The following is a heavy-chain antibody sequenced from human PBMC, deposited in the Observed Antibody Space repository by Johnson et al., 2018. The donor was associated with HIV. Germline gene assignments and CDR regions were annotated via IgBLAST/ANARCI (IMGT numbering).Heavy chain of an antibody. D-gene: IGHD1-26*01. CDR1: GFTVSSNY. CDR2: IYSGGST. J-gene: IGHJ3*02. Sequence: VLLVESGGGLVQPGGSLRLSCAASGFTVSSNYINWVRQAPGKGLEWVSVIYSGGSTYYADSVKGRFTISRDNSKNTLYLQMNSLRAEDPAVYYWARDQGGSYYAGFGSWGQGTMVPVSS. CDR3: ARDQGGSYYAGFGS. V-gene: IGHV3-66*01.